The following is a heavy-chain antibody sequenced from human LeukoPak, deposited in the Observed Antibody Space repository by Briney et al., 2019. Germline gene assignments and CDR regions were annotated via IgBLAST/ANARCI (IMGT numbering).Heavy chain of an antibody. D-gene: IGHD2/OR15-2a*01. CDR1: GGSISSYY. CDR2: IYTSGST. Sequence: SETLSLTCTVSGGSISSYYWSWIRQPAGKGLEWIGRIYTSGSTNPNPSLKSRVTISVDTSKNQFSLKLSSVTAADTAVYFCARGSPGSSFVYDPTFYYYMDVWGKGTTVTVSS. CDR3: ARGSPGSSFVYDPTFYYYMDV. J-gene: IGHJ6*03. V-gene: IGHV4-4*07.